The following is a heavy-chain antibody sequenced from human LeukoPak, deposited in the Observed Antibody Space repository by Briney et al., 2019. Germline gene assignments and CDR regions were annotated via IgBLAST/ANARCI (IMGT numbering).Heavy chain of an antibody. CDR1: GGSFSSSTYY. CDR3: ARHYYGTSGYYPWYFDY. CDR2: IYYSGST. V-gene: IGHV4-39*01. D-gene: IGHD3-22*01. Sequence: PSETLSLNCTVSGGSFSSSTYYWGWIRQPPGKGLEGIGSIYYSGSTYYNQSLKSRVTISVDTSKNQFSLKLTSVTAADTAVYYCARHYYGTSGYYPWYFDYWGQGTLVTASS. J-gene: IGHJ4*02.